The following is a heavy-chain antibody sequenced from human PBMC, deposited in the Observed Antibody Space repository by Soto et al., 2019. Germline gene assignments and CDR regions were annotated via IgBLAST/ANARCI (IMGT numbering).Heavy chain of an antibody. Sequence: QVQLVESGGGVVQPGRSLRLSCAASGFTFSSYGMHWVRQAPGKGLEWVAVISYDGSNKYYADSVKGRFTISRDNSKNTLYLQMNSLRAEDTAVYYCAKDPSYDSSGYYGGECDYWGQGTLVTVSS. J-gene: IGHJ4*02. CDR3: AKDPSYDSSGYYGGECDY. CDR1: GFTFSSYG. CDR2: ISYDGSNK. D-gene: IGHD3-22*01. V-gene: IGHV3-30*18.